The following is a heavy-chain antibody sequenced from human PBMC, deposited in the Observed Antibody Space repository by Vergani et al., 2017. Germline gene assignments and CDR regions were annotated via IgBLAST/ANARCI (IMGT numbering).Heavy chain of an antibody. J-gene: IGHJ3*02. Sequence: EVQLVESGGGLIQPGGSLRLSCAASGFTVSSNYMSWVRQAPGKGLEWVSLIYSGGSTYYADSVKGRFTISRDNSKNSLYLQMNSLRAEDTAVYYCARDDEKFGWYSYGYEVGAFDIWGQGTMVTVSS. CDR3: ARDDEKFGWYSYGYEVGAFDI. V-gene: IGHV3-53*01. CDR1: GFTVSSNY. CDR2: IYSGGST. D-gene: IGHD5-18*01.